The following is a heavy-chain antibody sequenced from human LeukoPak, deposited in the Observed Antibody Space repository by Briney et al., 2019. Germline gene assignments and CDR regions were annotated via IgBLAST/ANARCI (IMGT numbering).Heavy chain of an antibody. Sequence: GGSLRLSCAASGFTFSSYAMHWVRQAPGKGLEWVAVISYDGSNKYYADSVKGRFTISRDKSKNTLYLQMNSLKAEDAALYYCAKGNYGEKIDYWGPGTLVTVSS. V-gene: IGHV3-30-3*01. CDR1: GFTFSSYA. CDR2: ISYDGSNK. CDR3: AKGNYGEKIDY. J-gene: IGHJ4*02. D-gene: IGHD4-17*01.